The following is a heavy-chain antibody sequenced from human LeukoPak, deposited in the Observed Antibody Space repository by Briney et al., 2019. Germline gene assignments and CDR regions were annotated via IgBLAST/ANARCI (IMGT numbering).Heavy chain of an antibody. D-gene: IGHD5-12*01. CDR3: ARVLYSGYADRYYYYMDV. J-gene: IGHJ6*03. CDR2: INPNSGGT. CDR1: GYTFTGYY. V-gene: IGHV1-2*02. Sequence: ASVKVSCKASGYTFTGYYMHWVRQAPGQGLEWMGWINPNSGGTNYAQKFQGRVTMTRDTSISTAYMELSRLRSDDTAVYYCARVLYSGYADRYYYYMDVWGKGTTVTVSS.